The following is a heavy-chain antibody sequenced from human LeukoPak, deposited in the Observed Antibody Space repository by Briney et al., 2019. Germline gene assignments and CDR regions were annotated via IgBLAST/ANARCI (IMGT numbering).Heavy chain of an antibody. CDR3: ARDYYGTGDY. Sequence: ASVKVSCKASGYTFTGYYMHWVRQAPGQGLEWMGWMNPNSGNTNYAQKLQGRVTMTTDTSTSTAYMELRSLTSDDTAVYYCARDYYGTGDYWGQGTLVTVSS. D-gene: IGHD3-10*01. V-gene: IGHV1-2*02. J-gene: IGHJ4*02. CDR2: MNPNSGNT. CDR1: GYTFTGYY.